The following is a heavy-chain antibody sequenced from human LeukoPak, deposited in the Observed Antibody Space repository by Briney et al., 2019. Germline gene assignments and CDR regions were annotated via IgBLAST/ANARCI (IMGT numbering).Heavy chain of an antibody. CDR1: GFTFSSYA. CDR3: AKGFSGYYYNSQYFHR. V-gene: IGHV3-23*01. CDR2: ISGSGGST. D-gene: IGHD3-22*01. J-gene: IGHJ1*01. Sequence: GGSLRLSCAASGFTFSSYAMSWVRQAPGKGLEWVSLISGSGGSTYYADSVKGRFAISRDNSKNTLYLQMNSLRAEDAAIYYCAKGFSGYYYNSQYFHRWGQGTLVTVSS.